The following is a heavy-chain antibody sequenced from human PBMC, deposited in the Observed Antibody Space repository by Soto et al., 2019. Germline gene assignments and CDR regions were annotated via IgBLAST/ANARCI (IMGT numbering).Heavy chain of an antibody. V-gene: IGHV4-34*01. D-gene: IGHD2-2*01. CDR2: INHSGST. CDR1: GGSFSGYY. Sequence: QVQLQQWGAGLLKPSETLSLTCAVYGGSFSGYYWSWIRQPPGKGLEWIGEINHSGSTNYNPSLKSRVTISVDTSKNQFSLKLSSVTAADTAVYYCARGYQLLWRISSYYYYYMDVWGKGTTVTVSS. J-gene: IGHJ6*03. CDR3: ARGYQLLWRISSYYYYYMDV.